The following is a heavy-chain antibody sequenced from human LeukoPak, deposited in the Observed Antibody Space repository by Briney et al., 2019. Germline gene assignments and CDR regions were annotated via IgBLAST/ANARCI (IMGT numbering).Heavy chain of an antibody. CDR2: ISANNGNT. D-gene: IGHD2-2*01. CDR1: GYSFCIFG. Sequence: ASVKVSCKASGYSFCIFGISWVRQAPGQGLEWMGWISANNGNTNYAQNLQGRVTMTTDTSTSTAYMELRSLRSDDTAVYYCARVGVVVPAAWFDPWGQGTLVTVSS. J-gene: IGHJ5*02. V-gene: IGHV1-18*01. CDR3: ARVGVVVPAAWFDP.